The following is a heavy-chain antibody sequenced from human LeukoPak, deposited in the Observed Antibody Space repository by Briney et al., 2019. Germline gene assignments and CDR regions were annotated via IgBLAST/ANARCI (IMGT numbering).Heavy chain of an antibody. CDR2: INSDGSST. J-gene: IGHJ6*02. CDR1: GFTFSSYW. V-gene: IGHV3-74*01. D-gene: IGHD3-10*01. CDR3: ARDNRGAYGSGSYSHYYYYGMDV. Sequence: GGSLRLSCAASGFTFSSYWMHWVRQAPGKGLVWVSRINSDGSSTSYADSVKGRFTISRDNAKNTLYLQMNSLRAEDTAVYYCARDNRGAYGSGSYSHYYYYGMDVWGQGTTVTVSS.